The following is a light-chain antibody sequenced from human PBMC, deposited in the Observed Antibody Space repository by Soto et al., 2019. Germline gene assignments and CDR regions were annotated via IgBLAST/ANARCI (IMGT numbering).Light chain of an antibody. CDR1: QSVRSN. CDR3: QQYNAWPPIT. CDR2: GAS. J-gene: IGKJ5*01. V-gene: IGKV3-15*01. Sequence: EIVLTQSPATLSVSPGERVSLSCRSSQSVRSNLAWYQQKPGQAPRLLIYGASTRATGLPARFSGSGSGTDFTLTISSLQSADFAVYYCQQYNAWPPITFGQGTRLEIK.